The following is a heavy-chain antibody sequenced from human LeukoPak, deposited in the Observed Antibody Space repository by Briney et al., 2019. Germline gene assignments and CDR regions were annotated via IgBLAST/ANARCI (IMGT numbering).Heavy chain of an antibody. CDR2: IKTKTNGGTT. CDR3: SRGGGAFDI. Sequence: GSLRLSCAASGFTLSNAWMSWVRQAPGKGLEWVGRIKTKTNGGTTDYAASVKGRFTISRDDSKNTLYLQMSSLKTEDTAVYYCSRGGGAFDIWGQGTMVTVSS. J-gene: IGHJ3*02. CDR1: GFTLSNAW. V-gene: IGHV3-15*01. D-gene: IGHD1-26*01.